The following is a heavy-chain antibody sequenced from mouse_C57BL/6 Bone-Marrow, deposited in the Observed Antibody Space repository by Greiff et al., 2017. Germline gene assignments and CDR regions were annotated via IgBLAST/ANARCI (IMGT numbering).Heavy chain of an antibody. V-gene: IGHV5-6*02. CDR1: GFPFSSLG. Sequence: GMLVESGGDLVKPGGSLQLFCAASGFPFSSLGMSWVRQTPDKRLEWVATISSCGSYTYNPDSVKGRFPITRDKAKNTLYLQMSSLKSEDTAMYYCARMSSGSSFYFDYWGQGTTLTVSS. CDR3: ARMSSGSSFYFDY. J-gene: IGHJ2*01. D-gene: IGHD1-1*01. CDR2: ISSCGSYT.